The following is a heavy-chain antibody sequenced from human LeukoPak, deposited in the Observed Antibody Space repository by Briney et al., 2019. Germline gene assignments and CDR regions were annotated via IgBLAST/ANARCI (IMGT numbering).Heavy chain of an antibody. CDR1: GGPISSYY. Sequence: SETLSLTCTVSGGPISSYYWSWIRQPPGKGLEWIGYVYYSGSTNYNPSLKSRVTISVDTSKNQFSLKLSSVTAADTAVYYCARHRDCGGDCFSGAFDIWGQGTMVTVSS. D-gene: IGHD2-21*02. V-gene: IGHV4-59*08. CDR3: ARHRDCGGDCFSGAFDI. CDR2: VYYSGST. J-gene: IGHJ3*02.